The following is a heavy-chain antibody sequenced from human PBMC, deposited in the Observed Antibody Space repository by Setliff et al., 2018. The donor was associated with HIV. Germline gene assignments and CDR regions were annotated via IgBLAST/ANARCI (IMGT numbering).Heavy chain of an antibody. D-gene: IGHD6-6*01. CDR1: GYSISSGSHY. CDR2: IYYSGTT. J-gene: IGHJ4*02. V-gene: IGHV4-39*02. Sequence: SETLSLTCAVSGYSISSGSHYWGWIRQAPGKELEWIGNIYYSGTTFYNPSLKSRVSISVDTSRNEFSLKLTSVTAADTAVYYCAREFSSSSFDQWGQGTLVTVSS. CDR3: AREFSSSSFDQ.